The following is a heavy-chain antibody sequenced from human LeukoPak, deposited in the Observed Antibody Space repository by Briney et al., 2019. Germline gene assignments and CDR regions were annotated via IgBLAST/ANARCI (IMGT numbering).Heavy chain of an antibody. D-gene: IGHD2-21*02. Sequence: SVKVSCKASGGTFSSYAISWVRQAPGQGLEWMGGIIPIFGTANYAQKFQGRVTITADESTSTAYMELSSLRSDDTAVYYCARSNVVTAIHEDYYYYYGMDVWGQGTTVTVSS. J-gene: IGHJ6*02. CDR1: GGTFSSYA. CDR2: IIPIFGTA. CDR3: ARSNVVTAIHEDYYYYYGMDV. V-gene: IGHV1-69*13.